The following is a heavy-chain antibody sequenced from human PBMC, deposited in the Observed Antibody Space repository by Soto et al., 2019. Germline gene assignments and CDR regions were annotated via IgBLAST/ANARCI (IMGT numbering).Heavy chain of an antibody. D-gene: IGHD3-22*01. CDR2: IYPGDSDT. CDR1: GYSFTSYW. CDR3: ARTFYDSSGYYYAFDI. V-gene: IGHV5-51*01. J-gene: IGHJ3*02. Sequence: GESLKISCKGSGYSFTSYWIGWVRQMPGKGLEWMGIIYPGDSDTRYSPSFQGQVTISADKSISTAYLQWSSLKASDTAMYYCARTFYDSSGYYYAFDIRGQGTTVTVSS.